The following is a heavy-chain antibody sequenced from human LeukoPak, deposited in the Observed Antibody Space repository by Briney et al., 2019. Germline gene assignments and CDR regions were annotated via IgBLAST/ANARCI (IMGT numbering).Heavy chain of an antibody. J-gene: IGHJ4*02. Sequence: GGSLRLSCVVSGFTFSSYSMNWVRQAPGKGLEWVAVIWYDGSNKYYADSVKGRFTISRDNSKNTLYLQMNSLRAEDTAVYYCARGIDSQWLAQGGFDYWGQGTLVTVSS. CDR3: ARGIDSQWLAQGGFDY. CDR2: IWYDGSNK. V-gene: IGHV3-33*08. D-gene: IGHD6-19*01. CDR1: GFTFSSYS.